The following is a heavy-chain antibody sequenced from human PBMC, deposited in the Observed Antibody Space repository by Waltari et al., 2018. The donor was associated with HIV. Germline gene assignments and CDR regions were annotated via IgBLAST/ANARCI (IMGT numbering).Heavy chain of an antibody. CDR2: VKSKAYGGTT. CDR3: ARDNVWLHYHYCGTDM. J-gene: IGHJ6*02. CDR1: GFTFGDFA. Sequence: EVQLVESGGGLVRPGRSLRLSCSGSGFTFGDFAISWFRQAPGKGLEWISFVKSKAYGGTTEYAASVKDRFIVSRDDSKSIASLQMNNLKPEDTAVYFCARDNVWLHYHYCGTDMWGQGTTVVVS. V-gene: IGHV3-49*03. D-gene: IGHD2-21*01.